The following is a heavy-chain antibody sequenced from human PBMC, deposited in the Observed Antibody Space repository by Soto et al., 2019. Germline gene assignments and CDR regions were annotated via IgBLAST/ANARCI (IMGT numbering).Heavy chain of an antibody. J-gene: IGHJ4*02. V-gene: IGHV4-4*02. CDR1: GGSISSSNW. CDR2: IYHSGST. Sequence: SETLSLTCAVSGGSISSSNWWSWVRQPPGKGLEWIGEIYHSGSTNYNPSLKSRVTISADKSKNQFSLKLSSVTAADTAVYYCARFDRYDILTGYYDYWGQGTLVTVSS. D-gene: IGHD3-9*01. CDR3: ARFDRYDILTGYYDY.